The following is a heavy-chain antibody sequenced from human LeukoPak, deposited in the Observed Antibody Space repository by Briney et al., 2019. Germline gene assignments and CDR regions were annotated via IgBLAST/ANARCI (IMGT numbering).Heavy chain of an antibody. V-gene: IGHV1-69*05. J-gene: IGHJ4*02. D-gene: IGHD3-22*01. CDR3: ARGELGDSSGFSFFDY. CDR1: RGTFSSYG. Sequence: GASVKVSCEASRGTFSSYGISWVRQAPGQGLEWMGGVIAIFGRVKYGQKFQGRATITTDESTSTAYMELSSLTPEDTGVYYCARGELGDSSGFSFFDYWGQGTLVTVSS. CDR2: VIAIFGRV.